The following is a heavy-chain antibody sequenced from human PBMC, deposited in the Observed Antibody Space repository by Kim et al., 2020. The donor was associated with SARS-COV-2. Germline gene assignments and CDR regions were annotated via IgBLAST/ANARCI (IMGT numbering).Heavy chain of an antibody. D-gene: IGHD3-10*01. CDR2: ISGSGGST. Sequence: GGSLRLSCAASGFTLSSYAMSWVRQAPGKGLERVSAISGSGGSTYYADSVKGRFTISRDNSKNTLYLQMKSLRAEDTAVYYCAKVPTSYYYGSGRGMDVWGQGTTVTVSS. J-gene: IGHJ6*02. CDR1: GFTLSSYA. CDR3: AKVPTSYYYGSGRGMDV. V-gene: IGHV3-23*01.